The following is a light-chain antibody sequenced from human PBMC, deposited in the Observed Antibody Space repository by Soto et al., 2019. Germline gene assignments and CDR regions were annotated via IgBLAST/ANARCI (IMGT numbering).Light chain of an antibody. J-gene: IGKJ4*01. CDR3: QQYGSSPRT. CDR1: QSVSSSY. CDR2: GAS. Sequence: EIVLTQSPGTLSLSPGERATLSCRASQSVSSSYLAWYQQKPGQAPRLLIYGASSRATGIPDRFSGSGSGTDFTFTIIRLEPEDFAVYYCQQYGSSPRTFGGGTKVDIK. V-gene: IGKV3-20*01.